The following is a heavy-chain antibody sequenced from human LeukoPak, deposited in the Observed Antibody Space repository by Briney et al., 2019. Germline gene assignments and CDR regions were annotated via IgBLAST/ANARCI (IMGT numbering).Heavy chain of an antibody. D-gene: IGHD4-17*01. CDR3: ARHDYGDYVPFDY. CDR1: GGSISSSSYY. J-gene: IGHJ4*02. Sequence: SETLSLTCTVSGGSISSSSYYWGWVRQPPGKGLEWIGSIYYSGSTYYNPSLKSRVTISVDTSKNQFSLKLSSATAADTAVYYCARHDYGDYVPFDYWGQGTLVTVSS. CDR2: IYYSGST. V-gene: IGHV4-39*01.